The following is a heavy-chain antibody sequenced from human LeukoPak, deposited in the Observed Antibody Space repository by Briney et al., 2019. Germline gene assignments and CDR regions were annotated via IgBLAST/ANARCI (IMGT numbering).Heavy chain of an antibody. CDR1: GASISSHY. V-gene: IGHV4-59*11. Sequence: SETLSLTCTVSGASISSHYWSWIRQTPGKGLEWIGQIYYSGSTNYNPSLKSRVTISVDTSKNQFSLKLSSVTAADTAVYYCAGDIGVVGSFLYFDYWGQGTLVTVSS. CDR3: AGDIGVVGSFLYFDY. CDR2: IYYSGST. D-gene: IGHD3-22*01. J-gene: IGHJ4*02.